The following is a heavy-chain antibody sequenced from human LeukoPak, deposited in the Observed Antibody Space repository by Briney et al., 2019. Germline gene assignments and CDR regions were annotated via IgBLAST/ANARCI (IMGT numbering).Heavy chain of an antibody. Sequence: PGGSLRLSCAASGFTFSSYSMNWVRQAPGKGLEWVSSISSSSSYIYYADSVKGRFTISRDNAKNSLYLQMNSLRAEDTAVYYCARGYAYCGGDCYSGVEMGVWGKGTTVTVSS. V-gene: IGHV3-21*01. CDR1: GFTFSSYS. CDR3: ARGYAYCGGDCYSGVEMGV. J-gene: IGHJ6*04. D-gene: IGHD2-21*02. CDR2: ISSSSSYI.